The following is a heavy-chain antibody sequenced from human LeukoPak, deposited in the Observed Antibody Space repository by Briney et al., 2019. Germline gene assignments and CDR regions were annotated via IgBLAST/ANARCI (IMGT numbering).Heavy chain of an antibody. V-gene: IGHV3-11*01. CDR1: GFTFSDYY. Sequence: NPGGSLRLSCAASGFTFSDYYMSWIRQAPGKGLEWVSYISSSGSTIYYADSVKGRFTISRDNAKNSLYLQMNSLRAEDTAVYYCARVGIVVVPAAIINYGMDVWGQGTTVTVSS. D-gene: IGHD2-2*01. J-gene: IGHJ6*02. CDR3: ARVGIVVVPAAIINYGMDV. CDR2: ISSSGSTI.